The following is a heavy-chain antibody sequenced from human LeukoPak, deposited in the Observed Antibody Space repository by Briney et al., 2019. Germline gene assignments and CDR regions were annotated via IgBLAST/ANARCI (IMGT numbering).Heavy chain of an antibody. CDR2: IYHSGST. J-gene: IGHJ5*02. Sequence: SETLSLTCTVSGYSISSGYYWGWIRQPPGKGLEWIGSIYHSGSTYYNPSLKSRVTISVDTPKNQFSLKLSSVTAADTAVYYCARWILVVAARQNNWFDPWGQGTLVTVSS. CDR3: ARWILVVAARQNNWFDP. CDR1: GYSISSGYY. D-gene: IGHD2-15*01. V-gene: IGHV4-38-2*02.